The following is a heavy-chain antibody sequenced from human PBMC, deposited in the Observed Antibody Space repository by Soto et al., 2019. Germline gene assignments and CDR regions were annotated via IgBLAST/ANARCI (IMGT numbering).Heavy chain of an antibody. V-gene: IGHV3-30*03. CDR2: ISYDGSNK. CDR3: ATSGSYYLYYFDY. Sequence: GSLRLSCAASGFTFSSYGMHWVRQAPGKGLEWVAVISYDGSNKYYADSVKGRFTISRDNSKNTLYLQMNSLRAEDTAVYYCATSGSYYLYYFDYWGQGTLVTVSS. D-gene: IGHD1-26*01. J-gene: IGHJ4*02. CDR1: GFTFSSYG.